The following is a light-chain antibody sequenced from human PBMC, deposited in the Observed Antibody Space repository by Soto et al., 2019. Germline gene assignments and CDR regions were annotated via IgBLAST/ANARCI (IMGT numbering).Light chain of an antibody. V-gene: IGKV3-11*01. Sequence: EIVLTQSPATLSLSPGERGTLSCRASQSVTKHVAWYQQKPGQAPKLLIYDASNRATGIPARFSGSGSGTDFTLTISSLEPEDFGVYYCQQRDDLYTFGQGTKLEIK. CDR2: DAS. CDR1: QSVTKH. CDR3: QQRDDLYT. J-gene: IGKJ2*01.